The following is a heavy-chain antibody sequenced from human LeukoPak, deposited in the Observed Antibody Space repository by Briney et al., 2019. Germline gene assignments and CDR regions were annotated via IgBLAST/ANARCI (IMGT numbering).Heavy chain of an antibody. CDR2: IYYSGTT. CDR3: VRSGHQSRTGFDY. D-gene: IGHD1-26*01. CDR1: GGSISTTTYY. Sequence: SETLSLTCTVSGGSISTTTYYWGWIRQPPGKGLEWIGSIYYSGTTYYSPSLKGRVTVSLTTSKNQFSLKLTSVTAADTAVYYCVRSGHQSRTGFDYWGQGTVVTVSS. V-gene: IGHV4-39*07. J-gene: IGHJ4*02.